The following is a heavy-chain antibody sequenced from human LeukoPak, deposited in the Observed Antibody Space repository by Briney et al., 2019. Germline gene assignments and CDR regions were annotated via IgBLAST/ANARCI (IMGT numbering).Heavy chain of an antibody. Sequence: GSLRLSCAASGFTFSNFAMHWVRQPPGKGLEWIGEIYHSGSTNYNPSLKSRVTISVDKSKNQFSLKLSSVTAADTAVYYCARFLRAFDIWGQGTMVTVSS. V-gene: IGHV4-4*02. J-gene: IGHJ3*02. CDR3: ARFLRAFDI. CDR2: IYHSGST. CDR1: GFTFSNFA.